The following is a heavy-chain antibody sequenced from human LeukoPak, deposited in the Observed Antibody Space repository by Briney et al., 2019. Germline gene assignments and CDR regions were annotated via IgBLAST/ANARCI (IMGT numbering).Heavy chain of an antibody. D-gene: IGHD4-17*01. CDR3: ARRGAAYGDAFDI. CDR2: IYSGGSA. J-gene: IGHJ3*02. V-gene: IGHV3-66*01. Sequence: GSLRLSCAASGFTFSDYYMSWIRQAPGKGLEWVSVIYSGGSAYYADSVKGRFTISRDNAKNSLYLQMNSLRAEDTAVYYCARRGAAYGDAFDIWGQGTMVTVSS. CDR1: GFTFSDYY.